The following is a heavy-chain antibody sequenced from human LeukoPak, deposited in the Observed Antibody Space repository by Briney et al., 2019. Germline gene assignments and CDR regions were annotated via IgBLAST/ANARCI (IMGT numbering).Heavy chain of an antibody. V-gene: IGHV4-59*01. D-gene: IGHD3-10*01. J-gene: IGHJ4*02. CDR3: ARGGRFGELEMDY. Sequence: SETLSLTCTVSGGSISSYYWSWIRQPPGKGLEWIGYIYYSGSTNYNPSFKSRVIISVDMSKNQFSLKLSSVTAADTAVYYCARGGRFGELEMDYRGQGTLVTVSS. CDR2: IYYSGST. CDR1: GGSISSYY.